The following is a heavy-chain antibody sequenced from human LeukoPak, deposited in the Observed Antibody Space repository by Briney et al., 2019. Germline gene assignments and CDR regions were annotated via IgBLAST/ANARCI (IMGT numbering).Heavy chain of an antibody. CDR3: GRDSGSGNYKYFDY. V-gene: IGHV3-7*01. J-gene: IGHJ4*02. D-gene: IGHD3-3*01. CDR2: INQDGNEK. Sequence: GGSLRLSCAASGFTFSIHWMSWVRQAPGKRLEWVANINQDGNEKYYVDSVKGRFTISRDNAKNSLYLQMNSLRAEDTAVYYCGRDSGSGNYKYFDYWGQGTVVTVSS. CDR1: GFTFSIHW.